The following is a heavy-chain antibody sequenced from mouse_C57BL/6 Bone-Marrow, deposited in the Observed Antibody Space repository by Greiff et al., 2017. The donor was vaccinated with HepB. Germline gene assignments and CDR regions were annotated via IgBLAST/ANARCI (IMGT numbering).Heavy chain of an antibody. V-gene: IGHV1-81*01. CDR3: SRCGYYDYDASLFAY. J-gene: IGHJ3*01. CDR2: IYPRSGNT. D-gene: IGHD2-4*01. CDR1: GYTFTSYG. Sequence: VQLQQSGAELARPGASVKLCCKAPGYTFTSYGISGVKQSTGKGIEWIGEIYPRSGNTYYNEKFKGKATLTADKSSSKAYMELRSLTSEDSSVYFCSRCGYYDYDASLFAYWGQVTLVTVSA.